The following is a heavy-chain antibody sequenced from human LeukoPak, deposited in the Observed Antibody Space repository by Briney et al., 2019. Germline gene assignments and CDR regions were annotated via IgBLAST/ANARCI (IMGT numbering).Heavy chain of an antibody. J-gene: IGHJ4*02. V-gene: IGHV4-30-4*01. CDR3: ARSTNHDASGSYYFDS. CDR2: YTASP. Sequence: SETLSLTCTVSGGSIRSGDYYWSWIRQPPGKGLEWIGYTASPYHNPSLKSRVTISIDTSKNQISLRLDSVTASDTAVYYCARSTNHDASGSYYFDSWGQGILVTVTS. D-gene: IGHD3-10*01. CDR1: GGSIRSGDYY.